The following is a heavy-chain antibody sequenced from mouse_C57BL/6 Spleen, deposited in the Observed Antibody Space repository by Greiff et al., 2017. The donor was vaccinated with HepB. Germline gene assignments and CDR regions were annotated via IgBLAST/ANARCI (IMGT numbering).Heavy chain of an antibody. CDR3: AVDGSRAY. V-gene: IGHV1-69*01. CDR1: GYTFTSYW. Sequence: QVQLQQPGAELVMPGASVKLSCKASGYTFTSYWMHWVKQRPGQGLEWIGEIDPSDSYTNYNQKFKGKSTLTVDKSSSTAYMQLSSLTSEDSAVYYCAVDGSRAYWGQGTLVTVSA. D-gene: IGHD1-1*01. J-gene: IGHJ3*01. CDR2: IDPSDSYT.